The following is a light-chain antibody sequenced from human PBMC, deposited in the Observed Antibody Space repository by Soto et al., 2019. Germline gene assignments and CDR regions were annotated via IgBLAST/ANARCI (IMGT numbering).Light chain of an antibody. CDR3: GSYTTVSTLL. CDR1: SSDVGAYNY. J-gene: IGLJ2*01. CDR2: DVS. V-gene: IGLV2-14*01. Sequence: QSALTQPASVSGSPGQSITISCTGTSSDVGAYNYISWYQQHPGKAPKLMIYDVSDRPSGVSNRFSGSKSGNTASLTIAGLQAEDEDDYYGGSYTTVSTLLFGGGTKLTVL.